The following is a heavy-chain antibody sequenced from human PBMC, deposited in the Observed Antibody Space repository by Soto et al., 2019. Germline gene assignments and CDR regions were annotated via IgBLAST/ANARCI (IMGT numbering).Heavy chain of an antibody. Sequence: GGSLRLSCAASGFTFDYYEMDWVRQAPGKGLEWVAVVSPEEVIKIYSESVKGRFTVSRDNSKSTLYLQMDSLRPDDTAVYYCAKDMFRGVPDYFDYWGRGTLVTVSS. D-gene: IGHD3-10*01. CDR1: GFTFDYYE. V-gene: IGHV3-30-3*01. CDR2: VSPEEVIK. CDR3: AKDMFRGVPDYFDY. J-gene: IGHJ4*01.